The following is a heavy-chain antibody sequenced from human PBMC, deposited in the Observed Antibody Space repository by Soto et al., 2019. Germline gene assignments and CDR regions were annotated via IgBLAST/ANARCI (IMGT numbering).Heavy chain of an antibody. D-gene: IGHD1-26*01. Sequence: QVQLVQSGAEVKKPGASVKVSCKASGYTFTSYGISWVRQAPGQGLEWKGWISVYNGNTNYAQKLQGRVTMTTDTSTSPAYMELRSLRSAATAVYYCARDAQYSETYYGADCWGQGTLVTVSS. CDR1: GYTFTSYG. CDR3: ARDAQYSETYYGADC. V-gene: IGHV1-18*01. J-gene: IGHJ4*02. CDR2: ISVYNGNT.